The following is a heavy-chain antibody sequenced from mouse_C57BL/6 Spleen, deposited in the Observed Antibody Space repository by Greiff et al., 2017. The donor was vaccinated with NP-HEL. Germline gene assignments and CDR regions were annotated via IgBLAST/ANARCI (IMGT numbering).Heavy chain of an antibody. Sequence: EVQVVESGGGLVKPGGSLKLSCAASGFTFSSYTMSWVRQTPEKRLEWVATISGGGGNTYYPDSVKGRFTISRDNAKNTLYLQMSSLRSEDTALYYCARVYDYDEAWFAYWGQGTLVTVSA. V-gene: IGHV5-9*01. CDR3: ARVYDYDEAWFAY. J-gene: IGHJ3*01. D-gene: IGHD2-4*01. CDR1: GFTFSSYT. CDR2: ISGGGGNT.